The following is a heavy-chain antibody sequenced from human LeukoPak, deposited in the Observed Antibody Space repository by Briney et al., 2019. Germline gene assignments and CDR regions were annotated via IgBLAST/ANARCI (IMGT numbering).Heavy chain of an antibody. V-gene: IGHV4-39*02. CDR3: ARRELGQQLAYYFDY. CDR2: IYYSGST. D-gene: IGHD6-13*01. Sequence: SSESLSLTCTVSGGSISSSSYYWGWIRQPPGKGLEWIGSIYYSGSTYYYPSLKSRVTISVDTSKNHFSLKLSSVTAADTAVYYCARRELGQQLAYYFDYWGQGTLVTVSS. CDR1: GGSISSSSYY. J-gene: IGHJ4*02.